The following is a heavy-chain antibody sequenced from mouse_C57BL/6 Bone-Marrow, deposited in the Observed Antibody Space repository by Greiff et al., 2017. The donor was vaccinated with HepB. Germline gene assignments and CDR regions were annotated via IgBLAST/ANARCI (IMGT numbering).Heavy chain of an antibody. Sequence: DVKLVESGGGLVKPGGSLKLSCAASGFTFSSYAMSWVRQTPEKRLEWVATISDGGSYTYYPDNVKGRFTISRYNAKNNLYLQMSHLKSEDTAMYYCARDYPRFAYCGQGTLVTVSA. CDR3: ARDYPRFAY. V-gene: IGHV5-4*01. D-gene: IGHD5-5*01. CDR1: GFTFSSYA. CDR2: ISDGGSYT. J-gene: IGHJ3*01.